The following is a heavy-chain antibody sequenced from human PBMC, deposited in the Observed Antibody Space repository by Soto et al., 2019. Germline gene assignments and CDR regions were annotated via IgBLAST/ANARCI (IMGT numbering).Heavy chain of an antibody. Sequence: ASVKVSCKAPGYTFTSYGMHWVRQAPGQRLEWMGWINADNGNTENSKTFQGRVTITRDTSASTAYMELSSLRSEDTAVYYCARAGIAAATTGLHSWGQGTLVTVSS. D-gene: IGHD6-13*01. J-gene: IGHJ4*02. V-gene: IGHV1-3*01. CDR2: INADNGNT. CDR1: GYTFTSYG. CDR3: ARAGIAAATTGLHS.